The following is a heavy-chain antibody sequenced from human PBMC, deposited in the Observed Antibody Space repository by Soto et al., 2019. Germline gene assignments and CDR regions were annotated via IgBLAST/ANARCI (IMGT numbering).Heavy chain of an antibody. V-gene: IGHV3-23*01. Sequence: GGSLRLSCTASGFTFSSSAMSWVRQAPGKGLEWVSAISGSGDGTYYADAVKGRFTISRDNSKNTLYLQMNSLRAEDTAIYYCARWTSTAAGYYFDYWGRGTLVTVSS. CDR3: ARWTSTAAGYYFDY. CDR1: GFTFSSSA. J-gene: IGHJ4*02. D-gene: IGHD6-13*01. CDR2: ISGSGDGT.